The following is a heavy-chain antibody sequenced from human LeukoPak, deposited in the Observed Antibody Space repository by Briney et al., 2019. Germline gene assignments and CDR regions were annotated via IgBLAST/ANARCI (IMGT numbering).Heavy chain of an antibody. J-gene: IGHJ4*02. CDR2: ISNNGRTI. Sequence: PGGSLRLSCAASGFTFSDYYMSWIRQAPGKGLEWVSYISNNGRTIYYADSVKGRFTISRDNSKNTLYLQMNSLRAEDTAVYYCAKESSGITIFGVVIMGFDYWGQGTLVTVSS. CDR1: GFTFSDYY. D-gene: IGHD3-3*01. V-gene: IGHV3-11*01. CDR3: AKESSGITIFGVVIMGFDY.